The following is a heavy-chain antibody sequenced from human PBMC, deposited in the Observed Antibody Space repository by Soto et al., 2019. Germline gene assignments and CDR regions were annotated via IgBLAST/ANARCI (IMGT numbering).Heavy chain of an antibody. V-gene: IGHV4-59*01. Sequence: AETLSLTCTVSGGSISSYYWSWIRQPPGKGLEWIGYIYYSGSTNYNPSLKRRVTISVDTSKNQFSLKLRSVTAEDTDVYYCARVLGSSPNRYYYYYGIDVWGQGTPVTVSS. J-gene: IGHJ6*02. CDR1: GGSISSYY. D-gene: IGHD6-13*01. CDR2: IYYSGST. CDR3: ARVLGSSPNRYYYYYGIDV.